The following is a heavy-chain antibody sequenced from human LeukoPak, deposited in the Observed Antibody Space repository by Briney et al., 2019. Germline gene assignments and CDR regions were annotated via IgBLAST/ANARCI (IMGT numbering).Heavy chain of an antibody. CDR1: GFTFSSYA. D-gene: IGHD6-19*01. CDR2: ISYDGSNK. CDR3: AKSVIAVAGRGVFDY. V-gene: IGHV3-30-3*01. J-gene: IGHJ4*02. Sequence: PGGSLRLSCAASGFTFSSYAMHWVRQAPGKGLEWVAVISYDGSNKYYADSVKGRFTISRDNSKNTLYLQMNSLRAEDTAVYYCAKSVIAVAGRGVFDYWGQGTLVTVSS.